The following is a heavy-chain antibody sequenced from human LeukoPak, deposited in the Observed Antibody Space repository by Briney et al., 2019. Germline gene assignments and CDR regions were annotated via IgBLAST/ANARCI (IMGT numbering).Heavy chain of an antibody. CDR2: ISGSGGST. CDR3: AKGWHGDYYYYYMDV. Sequence: GGSLRLSCAASGFTFSSYGMSWVRQAPGKGLEWVSAISGSGGSTYYADSVKGRFTISRDNSKNTLYLQMNSLRAEDTAVYYCAKGWHGDYYYYYMDVWGKGTTVTIPS. J-gene: IGHJ6*03. CDR1: GFTFSSYG. V-gene: IGHV3-23*01. D-gene: IGHD4-17*01.